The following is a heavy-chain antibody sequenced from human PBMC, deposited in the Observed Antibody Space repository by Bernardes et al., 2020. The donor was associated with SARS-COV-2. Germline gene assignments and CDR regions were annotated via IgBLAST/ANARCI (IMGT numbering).Heavy chain of an antibody. CDR3: AKPLKPHYDSSGYYYLGWFDP. J-gene: IGHJ5*02. V-gene: IGHV3-23*01. Sequence: GSLRLSCAASGFTFSSYAMSWVRQAPGKGLEWVSAISGSGGSTYYADSVKGRFTISRDNSKNTLYLQMNSLRAEDTAVYYCAKPLKPHYDSSGYYYLGWFDPWGQGTLVTVSS. CDR2: ISGSGGST. D-gene: IGHD3-22*01. CDR1: GFTFSSYA.